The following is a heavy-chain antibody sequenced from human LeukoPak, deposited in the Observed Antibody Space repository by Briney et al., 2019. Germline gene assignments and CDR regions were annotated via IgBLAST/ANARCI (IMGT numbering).Heavy chain of an antibody. CDR3: ARGAPFPYDFWGGYEPYYFDY. CDR2: ISSSSYI. CDR1: GFTFSSYS. Sequence: GGSLRLSCAASGFTFSSYSMNWVRQAPGKGLEWVSSISSSSYIYYADSVKGRFTISRDNAKNSLYLQMNSLRAEDTAVYYCARGAPFPYDFWGGYEPYYFDYWGQGTLVTVSS. V-gene: IGHV3-21*01. D-gene: IGHD3-3*01. J-gene: IGHJ4*02.